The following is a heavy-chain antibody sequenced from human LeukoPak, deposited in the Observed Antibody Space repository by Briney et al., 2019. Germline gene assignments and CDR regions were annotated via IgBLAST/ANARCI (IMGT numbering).Heavy chain of an antibody. Sequence: SETLSLTCTVSGYSISSGYYWGWIRQPPGKGLEWIGSIYHSGSTYYNPSLKSRVTISVDTSKDQFSLKLSSVTAADTAVYYCVRDHCSSTSCYNGGGWFDPWGQGTLVTVSS. CDR1: GYSISSGYY. CDR2: IYHSGST. V-gene: IGHV4-38-2*02. D-gene: IGHD2-2*02. J-gene: IGHJ5*02. CDR3: VRDHCSSTSCYNGGGWFDP.